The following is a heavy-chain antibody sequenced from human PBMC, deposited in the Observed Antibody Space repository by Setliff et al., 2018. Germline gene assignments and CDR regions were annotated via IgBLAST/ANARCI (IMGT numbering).Heavy chain of an antibody. D-gene: IGHD1-7*01. V-gene: IGHV4-34*01. J-gene: IGHJ4*02. CDR2: VSHSGSA. CDR3: AREGSNWNYEPIDY. CDR1: GESFSGYY. Sequence: PSETLSLTCAIYGESFSGYYWGWIRQPPGRGLEWIGEVSHSGSANYNPSLKSRVTISVDTSKNQFSLKLRSVTAADTAVYFCAREGSNWNYEPIDYWGQGTLVTVSS.